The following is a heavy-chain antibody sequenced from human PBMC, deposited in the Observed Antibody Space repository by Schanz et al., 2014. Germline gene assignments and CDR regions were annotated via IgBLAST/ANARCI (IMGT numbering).Heavy chain of an antibody. V-gene: IGHV3-23*04. J-gene: IGHJ4*02. CDR1: GLTFTSAW. CDR2: ISSGGGST. Sequence: EVQLVESGGGLVKPGGSLRLSCATSGLTFTSAWMSWVRQAPGKGLEWVSSISSGGGSTYYADSVKGRFTISRDNSNKTVDLQMNSLRAEDTALYYCVRDELLWFGEVLSLDYWGQGALVTVSS. CDR3: VRDELLWFGEVLSLDY. D-gene: IGHD3-10*01.